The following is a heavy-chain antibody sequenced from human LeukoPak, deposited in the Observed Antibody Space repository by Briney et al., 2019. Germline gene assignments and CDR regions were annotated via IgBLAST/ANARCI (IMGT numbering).Heavy chain of an antibody. V-gene: IGHV1-18*01. CDR2: ISAYNGNT. J-gene: IGHJ6*03. D-gene: IGHD3-10*01. CDR3: ARVLDYYGSGSYYNGDYYYYYMDV. Sequence: GASVKVSCKASGYTFTSYGISWVRQAPGQGLEWMGWISAYNGNTNYAQKLQGRVTMTTDTSTSTAYMELRSLRSDDTAVYYCARVLDYYGSGSYYNGDYYYYYMDVWGKGTTVTVSS. CDR1: GYTFTSYG.